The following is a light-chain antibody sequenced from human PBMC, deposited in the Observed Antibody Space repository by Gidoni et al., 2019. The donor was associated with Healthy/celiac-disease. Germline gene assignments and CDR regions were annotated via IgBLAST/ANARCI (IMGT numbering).Light chain of an antibody. J-gene: IGKJ1*01. CDR3: QQYYSTPAWT. V-gene: IGKV4-1*01. CDR1: QSVLYSSNNKNY. Sequence: DIVMTQSPYSLAVSLGDRATINCKSSQSVLYSSNNKNYLAWYQQKPGQPPKLLIYWASTRESGVHDRFSGSGYGTEFTLTIRSLQAEDVAVYYCQQYYSTPAWTFGQGTKVEIK. CDR2: WAS.